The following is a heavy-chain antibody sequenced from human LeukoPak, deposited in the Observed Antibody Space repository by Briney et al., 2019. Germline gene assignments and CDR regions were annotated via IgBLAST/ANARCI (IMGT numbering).Heavy chain of an antibody. J-gene: IGHJ4*02. CDR1: GFTFSSYW. CDR3: ARDRPIAY. Sequence: AGGSLRLSCAASGFTFSSYWMHWARQAPGKGLVWVSRISSDGSTTNYADSVKGRFTISRDNAKNTLYLQLDSLRADDTALYYCARDRPIAYWGQGTLVTVSS. V-gene: IGHV3-74*01. CDR2: ISSDGSTT.